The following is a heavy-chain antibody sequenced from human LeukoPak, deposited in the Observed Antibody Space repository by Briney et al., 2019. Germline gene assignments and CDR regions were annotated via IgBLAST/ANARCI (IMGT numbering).Heavy chain of an antibody. CDR2: IYYSGST. CDR3: ASGGYCTNGVCPDY. J-gene: IGHJ4*02. Sequence: SGTLSLTCTVSGGSISSGGYYWSWIRQHPGKGLEWIGYIYYSGSTYYNPSLKSRVTISVDTSKNQFSLKLSSVTAADTAVYYCASGGYCTNGVCPDYWGQGTLVTVSS. D-gene: IGHD2-8*01. V-gene: IGHV4-31*03. CDR1: GGSISSGGYY.